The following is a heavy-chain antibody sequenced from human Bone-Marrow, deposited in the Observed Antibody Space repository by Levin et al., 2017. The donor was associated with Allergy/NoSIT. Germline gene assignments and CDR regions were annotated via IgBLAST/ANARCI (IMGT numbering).Heavy chain of an antibody. D-gene: IGHD3-10*01. CDR2: IMPTFGAA. CDR3: ARDRDWSTMIRGLLYGMDV. CDR1: GGTFSGYG. Sequence: SVKVSCKASGGTFSGYGIMWVRQAPGQGLEWMGGIMPTFGAANYAQRFQSRVTITADETTRTVYMELSSLRSGDTAVYYCARDRDWSTMIRGLLYGMDVWGQGTTVTVSS. J-gene: IGHJ6*02. V-gene: IGHV1-69*13.